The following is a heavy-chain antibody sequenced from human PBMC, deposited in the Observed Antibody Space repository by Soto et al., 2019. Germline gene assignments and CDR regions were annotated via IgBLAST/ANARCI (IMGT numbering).Heavy chain of an antibody. J-gene: IGHJ4*02. CDR2: MSPSSGNT. CDR1: GYTFTIFD. V-gene: IGHV1-8*01. CDR3: AGGITAGTDY. Sequence: GSSVKVSCKASGYTFTIFDINWVRQTSGQGLEWMGWMSPSSGNTGYAQKFQGRVTMTRDTSISTAYMELSSLTSDDTAVYYCAGGITAGTDYWVQGKVVTVSS. D-gene: IGHD1-1*01.